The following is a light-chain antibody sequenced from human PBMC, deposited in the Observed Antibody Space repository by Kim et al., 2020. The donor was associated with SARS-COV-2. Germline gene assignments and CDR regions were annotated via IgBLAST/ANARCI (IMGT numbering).Light chain of an antibody. J-gene: IGLJ2*01. CDR1: KLGEKY. CDR2: QDN. Sequence: SVSPGQTASIPCSGDKLGEKYACWYQQKAGQSPVLVIYQDNTRPSGIPERISGSNSGNTATLTISGTQAMDEADYYCQAWDSRTAVFGGGTQLTVL. CDR3: QAWDSRTAV. V-gene: IGLV3-1*01.